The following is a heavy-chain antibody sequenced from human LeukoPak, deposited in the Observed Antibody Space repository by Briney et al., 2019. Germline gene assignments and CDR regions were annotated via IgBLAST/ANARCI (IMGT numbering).Heavy chain of an antibody. D-gene: IGHD4-17*01. CDR3: ASDGTVSNAFDI. Sequence: GGSLRLSCAASGFTFSDYYMSWIRQAPGKGLEWVSYISSTGSSMYYADSVKGRFTISRDNAKNSLYLQMNSLRAEDTAVYYCASDGTVSNAFDIWGQGTMVTVSS. CDR1: GFTFSDYY. J-gene: IGHJ3*02. V-gene: IGHV3-11*01. CDR2: ISSTGSSM.